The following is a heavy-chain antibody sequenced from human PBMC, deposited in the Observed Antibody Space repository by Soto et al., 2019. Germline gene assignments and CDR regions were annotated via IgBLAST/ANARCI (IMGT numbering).Heavy chain of an antibody. CDR1: GGSISSGDYY. J-gene: IGHJ6*02. V-gene: IGHV4-30-4*01. CDR2: IYKSGST. Sequence: SETLSLTCTVSGGSISSGDYYWSWIRQPPGKGLEWIGYIYKSGSTYYNPSLKSRITMSVATSKNQFSLKLNSVTAADTAVYYCARGCSDTTCPRPYHGMDVWGQGTTATVPS. CDR3: ARGCSDTTCPRPYHGMDV. D-gene: IGHD2-2*01.